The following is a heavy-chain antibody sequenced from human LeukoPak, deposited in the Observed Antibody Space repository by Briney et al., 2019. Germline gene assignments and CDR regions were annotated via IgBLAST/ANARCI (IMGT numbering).Heavy chain of an antibody. Sequence: GGSLRLSCAASGFTFSSYAMHWVRQAPGKGLDWVALISYDGSNKYCADSVKGRFTISRDNSKNTLNLQMNSLRAEDTAVYYCAKVGDNWDFDYWGQGTLVTVSS. V-gene: IGHV3-30*18. J-gene: IGHJ4*02. CDR3: AKVGDNWDFDY. CDR1: GFTFSSYA. CDR2: ISYDGSNK. D-gene: IGHD1-1*01.